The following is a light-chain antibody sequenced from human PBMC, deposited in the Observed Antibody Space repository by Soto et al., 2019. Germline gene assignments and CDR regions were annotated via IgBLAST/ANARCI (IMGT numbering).Light chain of an antibody. CDR1: QVISSY. CDR3: QNYNSAPWT. Sequence: DIQMTQSPSSLSASIGDRVTITCRASQVISSYLAWYQQKPGKSPRLLIYAASTLQSGVPSRFSGSGSGTDFTLTISSLQPEDVATYYCQNYNSAPWTFGQGTKVEI. CDR2: AAS. V-gene: IGKV1-27*01. J-gene: IGKJ1*01.